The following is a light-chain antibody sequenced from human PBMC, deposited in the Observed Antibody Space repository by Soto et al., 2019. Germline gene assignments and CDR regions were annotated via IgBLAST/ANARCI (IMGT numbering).Light chain of an antibody. J-gene: IGKJ2*01. V-gene: IGKV1-12*01. CDR1: QYISTW. Sequence: DIQMIQSPSSVSASVGDRVSITCRASQYISTWLAWFQQKPGKAPKLLIYAASSLHTGVPSRFGGSGSGTDFTLTISSLRPEDFATYYCQQANSFPFTFGQGTRLEI. CDR3: QQANSFPFT. CDR2: AAS.